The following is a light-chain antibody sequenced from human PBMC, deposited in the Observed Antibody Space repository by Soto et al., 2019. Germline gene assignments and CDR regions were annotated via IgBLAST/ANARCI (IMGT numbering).Light chain of an antibody. CDR2: ATS. V-gene: IGKV1-39*01. Sequence: DIQMTQSPSSLSASVGDRVTITCRASQIMTTNLNCYQQKPGKAPKVLIYATSTVQSGVPSRFSGSGSGTEFTLTISSLQAEDFATYYSQQSTSMPWTFCQGTQVEI. CDR1: QIMTTN. CDR3: QQSTSMPWT. J-gene: IGKJ1*01.